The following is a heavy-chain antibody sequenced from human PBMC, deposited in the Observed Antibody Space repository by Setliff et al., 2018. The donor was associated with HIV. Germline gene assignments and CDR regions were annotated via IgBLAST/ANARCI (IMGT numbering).Heavy chain of an antibody. Sequence: ASETLSLTCTVSGGSISSGGYYWSWIRQHPGKGLEWIGSIYYSGTTYSNPSLKSRVTISVDTSKNQFSLRLTSVTAADTAVYYCARRQMVVAAVDAFDIWGQGTMVTVS. CDR3: ARRQMVVAAVDAFDI. V-gene: IGHV4-39*01. J-gene: IGHJ3*02. CDR1: GGSISSGGYY. D-gene: IGHD2-15*01. CDR2: IYYSGTT.